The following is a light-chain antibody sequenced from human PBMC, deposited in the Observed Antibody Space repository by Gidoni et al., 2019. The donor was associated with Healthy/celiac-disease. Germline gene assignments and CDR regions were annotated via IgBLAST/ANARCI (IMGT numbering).Light chain of an antibody. CDR2: DAS. Sequence: EIVLTQSPATLPLSPGERATLSCRASQSVSSYLAWYQQKPGQAPRLLIYDASNRATGIPARFSGSGSGTGFTLTISSLEPEDFAVYYCRQRSNWPRTFXXXTKLEIK. V-gene: IGKV3-11*01. CDR3: RQRSNWPRT. J-gene: IGKJ2*02. CDR1: QSVSSY.